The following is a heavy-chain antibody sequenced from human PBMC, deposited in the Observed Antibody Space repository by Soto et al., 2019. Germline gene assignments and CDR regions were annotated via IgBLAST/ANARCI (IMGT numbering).Heavy chain of an antibody. V-gene: IGHV3-74*01. J-gene: IGHJ4*02. CDR3: ARGPRGLYHHDY. Sequence: EVQLVESGGGLVQPGGSLRLSCVASGFTFSGDWMHWVRQAAGKGLEWVSGIIMVGTSTNYADSVKGRFTISRDNAKNTLYLQMNSLRVDDTAVYYCARGPRGLYHHDYWGQGALVTVS. CDR2: IIMVGTST. CDR1: GFTFSGDW. D-gene: IGHD2-8*02.